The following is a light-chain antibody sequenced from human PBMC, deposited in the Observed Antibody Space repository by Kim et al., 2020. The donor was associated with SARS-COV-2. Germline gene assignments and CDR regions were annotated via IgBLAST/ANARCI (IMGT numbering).Light chain of an antibody. CDR3: QQYNNWPPT. CDR1: QSVSSN. CDR2: GAS. Sequence: EIVMTQSPATLSVSPGERATLSCRAGQSVSSNLAWYQQKPGPAPRLLIYGASTRATGIPARFSGSGSGTEFTLTISSLQSEDFVVYYCQQYNNWPPTFGQGTKVDIK. J-gene: IGKJ1*01. V-gene: IGKV3-15*01.